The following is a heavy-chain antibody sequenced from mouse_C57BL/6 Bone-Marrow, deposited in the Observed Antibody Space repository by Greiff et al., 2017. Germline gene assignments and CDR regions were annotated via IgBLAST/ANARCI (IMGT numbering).Heavy chain of an antibody. CDR2: IYPGDGDT. CDR1: GYAFTSYW. Sequence: QVQLQQSGAELVKPGASVKISCTASGYAFTSYWMNWVKQTPGKGLEWIGQIYPGDGDTNYNAKFKGKATLTADKSASTAYMQLISLTSEDSAVYFCARPLSYWGQGTSVTVSS. V-gene: IGHV1-80*01. J-gene: IGHJ4*01. D-gene: IGHD2-3*01. CDR3: ARPLSY.